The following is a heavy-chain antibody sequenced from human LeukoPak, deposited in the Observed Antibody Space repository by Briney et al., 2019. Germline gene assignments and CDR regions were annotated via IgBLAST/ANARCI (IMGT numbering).Heavy chain of an antibody. CDR3: ARSYYDILTGYSRQYYFDY. CDR1: GYTFTSYG. D-gene: IGHD3-9*01. CDR2: ISAYNGNT. Sequence: ASVKVSCKASGYTFTSYGISWVRQAPGQGLEWMGWISAYNGNTNYAQKLQGRVTMTTDISTSTAYMELRSLRSDDTAVYYCARSYYDILTGYSRQYYFDYWGQGTLVTVSS. J-gene: IGHJ4*02. V-gene: IGHV1-18*01.